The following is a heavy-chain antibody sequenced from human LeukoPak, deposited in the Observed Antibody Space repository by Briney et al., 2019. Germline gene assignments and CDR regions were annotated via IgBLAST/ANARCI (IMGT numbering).Heavy chain of an antibody. V-gene: IGHV3-21*01. CDR3: ARDLIAAAAYTHDY. D-gene: IGHD6-13*01. Sequence: GGSLRLSCAASGFTFSSYAMSWVRQAPGKGLEWVSSISSSSYIYYADSVKGRFTISRDNAENSLYLQMNSLRAEDTAVYYCARDLIAAAAYTHDYWGQGTLVTVSS. J-gene: IGHJ4*02. CDR1: GFTFSSYA. CDR2: ISSSSYI.